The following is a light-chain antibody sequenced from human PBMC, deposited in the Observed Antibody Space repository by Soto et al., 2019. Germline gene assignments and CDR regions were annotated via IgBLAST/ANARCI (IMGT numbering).Light chain of an antibody. J-gene: IGLJ1*01. CDR1: SSDVGAYNF. CDR2: DVN. CDR3: CSYAGEYRYV. V-gene: IGLV2-11*01. Sequence: QSVLTQPRSVSGSPGQSVTISCTGSSSDVGAYNFASWYQRHPGAAPKLLIHDVNKRPPGVPDRFSASKSGNTASLTISGLQAEDEADYYCCSYAGEYRYVFGSGTKVTVL.